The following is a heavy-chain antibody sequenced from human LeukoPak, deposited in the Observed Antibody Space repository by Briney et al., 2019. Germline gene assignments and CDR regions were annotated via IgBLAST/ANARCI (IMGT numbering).Heavy chain of an antibody. CDR3: AKDMIYRDAGSYLGGLIDY. J-gene: IGHJ4*01. CDR2: ISSSSTI. CDR1: GFTFSSYS. V-gene: IGHV3-48*04. D-gene: IGHD3-10*01. Sequence: GGSLRLSCAASGFTFSSYSMNWVRQAPGKGLEWVSYISSSSTIYYADSVKGRFSISRDNSKSSLYLQMNSLRPEDTALYYCAKDMIYRDAGSYLGGLIDYWGHGTLVTVSS.